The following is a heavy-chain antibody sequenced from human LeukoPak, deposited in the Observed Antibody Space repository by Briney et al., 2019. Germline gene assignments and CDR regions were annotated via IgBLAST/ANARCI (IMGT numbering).Heavy chain of an antibody. CDR2: IYHSGST. J-gene: IGHJ2*01. CDR3: ARDLHGGNSFTSDWYFDL. D-gene: IGHD4-23*01. CDR1: GGSISSSNW. Sequence: SETLSLTCAVSGGSISSSNWWNWVRQPPGKGLEWIGEIYHSGSTNYNPSLKSRVTISVDKSKNQFSLKLSSVTAADTAVYYCARDLHGGNSFTSDWYFDLWGRGTLVTVSS. V-gene: IGHV4-4*02.